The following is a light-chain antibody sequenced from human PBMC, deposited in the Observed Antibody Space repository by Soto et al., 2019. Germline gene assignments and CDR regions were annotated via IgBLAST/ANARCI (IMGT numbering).Light chain of an antibody. Sequence: EIVLTQSPGTLSLSPGERATRSCRASQSVGRDYLAWYQQKPGQAPRLLIHGTSYRATGIPDRFRGSGSGTDFILTISRLEPEDFAVYYCQQYESSRTFGQGTKVDI. J-gene: IGKJ1*01. CDR2: GTS. CDR3: QQYESSRT. CDR1: QSVGRDY. V-gene: IGKV3-20*01.